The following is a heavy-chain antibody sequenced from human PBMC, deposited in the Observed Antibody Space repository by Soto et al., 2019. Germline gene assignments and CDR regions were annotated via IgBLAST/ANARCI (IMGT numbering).Heavy chain of an antibody. V-gene: IGHV4-31*03. D-gene: IGHD6-13*01. CDR1: GGSISSGGYY. CDR3: ARVFSDSSSFFDP. Sequence: QVQLQESGPGLVKPSQTLSLTCTVSGGSISSGGYYWSWIRQHPGKGLEWIGYIYYSGSTYYNPSVQSRVTISVDTSKNPFSLKLSYVTAADTAVYYCARVFSDSSSFFDPWGQGTLVTVSS. CDR2: IYYSGST. J-gene: IGHJ5*02.